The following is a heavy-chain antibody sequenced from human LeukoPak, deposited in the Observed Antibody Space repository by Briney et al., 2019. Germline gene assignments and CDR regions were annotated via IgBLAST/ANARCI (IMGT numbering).Heavy chain of an antibody. V-gene: IGHV3-74*01. CDR2: INSVGSYT. CDR3: ARGYCSNTSCNYYYAMDV. J-gene: IGHJ6*02. CDR1: GFTFRNYY. D-gene: IGHD2-2*01. Sequence: GGSLRLSCVASGFTFRNYYMHWVRQAPGKGLVWVSRINSVGSYTNYADSVKGRFTISRDNGKNTLYLQMNSLRAEDTAVYYCARGYCSNTSCNYYYAMDVWGQGTTVTVSS.